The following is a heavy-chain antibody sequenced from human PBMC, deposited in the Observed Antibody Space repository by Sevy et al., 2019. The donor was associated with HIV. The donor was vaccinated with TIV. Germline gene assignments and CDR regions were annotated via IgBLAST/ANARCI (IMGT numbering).Heavy chain of an antibody. CDR3: ARLERGPNYYHYMDV. CDR2: IYYSGST. V-gene: IGHV4-39*01. Sequence: SETRSLTCTVSGGSISSSSYYWGWIRQPPGKGLEWIGSIYYSGSTYYNPSLKSRVTISVDTSKNQFSLKLSSVTAADTAVYYCARLERGPNYYHYMDVWGKGTTVTVS. J-gene: IGHJ6*03. CDR1: GGSISSSSYY.